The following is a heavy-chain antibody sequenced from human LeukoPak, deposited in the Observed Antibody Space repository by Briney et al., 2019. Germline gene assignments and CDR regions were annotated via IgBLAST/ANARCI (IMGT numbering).Heavy chain of an antibody. D-gene: IGHD3-10*01. J-gene: IGHJ3*02. CDR3: ARTPYGSGSLNAFDI. V-gene: IGHV3-74*01. CDR2: INSDGSST. CDR1: GFMFSSYW. Sequence: KTGGSLRLSCAASGFMFSSYWMHWVRQAPGKGLVCFSRINSDGSSTSYADSVKGRFTISRDNAKNTLYLQMNSLRAEDTAVYYCARTPYGSGSLNAFDIWGQGTMVTVSS.